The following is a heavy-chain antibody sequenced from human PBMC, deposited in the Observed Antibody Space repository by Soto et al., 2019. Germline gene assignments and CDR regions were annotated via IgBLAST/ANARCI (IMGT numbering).Heavy chain of an antibody. CDR1: GGSISKYY. V-gene: IGHV4-59*01. CDR2: IYYSGST. D-gene: IGHD5-18*01. Sequence: PSETLSLTCTVSGGSISKYYWSWIRQSPGKGLEWIGYIYYSGSTKYNPSLKSRVTISVDTSKNQFSLKLSSVTAADTAVYYCARTLSTAMENFDDWGQGTLVPVSS. J-gene: IGHJ4*02. CDR3: ARTLSTAMENFDD.